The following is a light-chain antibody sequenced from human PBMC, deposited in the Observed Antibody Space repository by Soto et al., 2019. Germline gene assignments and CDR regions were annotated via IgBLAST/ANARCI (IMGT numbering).Light chain of an antibody. J-gene: IGLJ3*02. CDR1: SYNVGKNL. V-gene: IGLV1-47*01. Sequence: QSVLTQPPSASGTPGQRVTISCSGGSYNVGKNLVYWYQQRPGTAPKLLIFKNNQRPSGVPDRFSGSNSGSSASLASSGLRSEDEADYVCAAWDDSLSAGVFGGGTK. CDR3: AAWDDSLSAGV. CDR2: KNN.